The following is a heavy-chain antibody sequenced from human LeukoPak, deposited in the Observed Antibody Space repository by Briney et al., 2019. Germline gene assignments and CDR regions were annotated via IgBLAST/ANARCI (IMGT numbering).Heavy chain of an antibody. CDR3: ARTNYYGSGSHDY. D-gene: IGHD3-10*01. Sequence: PSETLSLTCAVYGGSFSGYYWSWIRQPPGKGLEWIGEINHSGSTNYNPSLKSRVTISVDTSKNQFSLKLSSVTAADTAVCYCARTNYYGSGSHDYWGQGTLVTVSS. V-gene: IGHV4-34*01. CDR1: GGSFSGYY. J-gene: IGHJ4*02. CDR2: INHSGST.